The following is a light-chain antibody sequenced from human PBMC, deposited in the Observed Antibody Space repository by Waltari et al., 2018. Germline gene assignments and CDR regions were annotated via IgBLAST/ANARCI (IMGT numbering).Light chain of an antibody. CDR3: QQYYNTPLT. CDR2: WAS. J-gene: IGKJ4*01. V-gene: IGKV4-1*01. CDR1: ESVLYSSNNKNH. Sequence: DIVMTQSPESLAVSLGERATINCKTRESVLYSSNNKNHLAWYQQKPGQPPRLLLYWASTRESGVPDRFSGSGSETDFTLTVTSLQAEDVAVYYCQQYYNTPLTFSGGTKVEIK.